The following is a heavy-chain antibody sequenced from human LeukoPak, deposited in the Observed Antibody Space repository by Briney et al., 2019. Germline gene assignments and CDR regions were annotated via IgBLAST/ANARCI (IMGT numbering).Heavy chain of an antibody. D-gene: IGHD5-18*01. J-gene: IGHJ5*02. V-gene: IGHV1-8*01. CDR1: GYTFTSYD. CDR3: AGRARGYSLAGWFDP. Sequence: ASVKVSCKASGYTFTSYDINRVRQATGQGLEWMGWMNPNSGNTGYAQKFQGRVTMTRNTSIRTAYMELSSLRSEDAAVYYCAGRARGYSLAGWFDPWGQGTLVTVSS. CDR2: MNPNSGNT.